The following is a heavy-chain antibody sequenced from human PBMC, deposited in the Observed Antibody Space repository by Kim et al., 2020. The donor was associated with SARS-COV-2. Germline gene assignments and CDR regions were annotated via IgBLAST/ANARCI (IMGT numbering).Heavy chain of an antibody. CDR3: ARSAHFWSGHYLDF. CDR1: GYTFTDYY. Sequence: PSVKVSCKASGYTFTDYYIHWVRQAPGQGLEWMGWINPYSGDTNYEQKFQSRVTMTRDTSISTPYVELSSLRSDDTAVYYCARSAHFWSGHYLDFWGQGTLITVSP. V-gene: IGHV1-2*02. J-gene: IGHJ4*02. D-gene: IGHD3-3*01. CDR2: INPYSGDT.